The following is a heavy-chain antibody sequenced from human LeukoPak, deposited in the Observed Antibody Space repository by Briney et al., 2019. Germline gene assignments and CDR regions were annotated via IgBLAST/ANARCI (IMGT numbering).Heavy chain of an antibody. Sequence: GRSLRLSCAASGFTFSSYSMNWVRQAPGKGLEWVSSISSSSNYIYYADSVKGRFTISRDNAKNTVYLQMDSLRAEDTAVYYCARDLHGSRDVWGKGTTVTVSS. D-gene: IGHD3-10*01. V-gene: IGHV3-21*01. CDR2: ISSSSNYI. CDR3: ARDLHGSRDV. CDR1: GFTFSSYS. J-gene: IGHJ6*04.